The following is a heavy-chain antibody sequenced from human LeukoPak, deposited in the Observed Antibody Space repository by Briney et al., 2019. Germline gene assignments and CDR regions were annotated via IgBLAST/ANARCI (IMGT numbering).Heavy chain of an antibody. J-gene: IGHJ5*02. CDR2: IYYSGNT. Sequence: SETLSLTCTVSGYSISSGYYWGWIRQPPGKGLEWIGSIYYSGNTYYNPSLKSRVTISVDTSKNQFSLKLWSVTAADTAVYYCARPKSRLSWFDPWGQGTLVTVSS. CDR1: GYSISSGYY. V-gene: IGHV4-38-2*02. CDR3: ARPKSRLSWFDP.